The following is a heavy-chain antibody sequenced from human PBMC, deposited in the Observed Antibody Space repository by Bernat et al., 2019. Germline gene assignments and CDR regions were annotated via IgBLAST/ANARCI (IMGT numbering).Heavy chain of an antibody. CDR2: IKNKGYSYTT. J-gene: IGHJ5*02. Sequence: EVQLVESGGGLVQPGRSLRLSCAASGFIFSDPYMDWVRQAPGKGLEWVARIKNKGYSYTTEYAASVKGRFTISRDDSKNSLYLQMNTLQTEDTALYYCTRNHRGWFDPWGQGTLVTVSS. CDR3: TRNHRGWFDP. CDR1: GFIFSDPY. V-gene: IGHV3-72*01.